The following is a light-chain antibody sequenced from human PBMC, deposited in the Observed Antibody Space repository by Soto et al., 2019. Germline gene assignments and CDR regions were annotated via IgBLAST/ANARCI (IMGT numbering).Light chain of an antibody. CDR1: QSVSSSF. CDR3: QQYGSSRTWT. CDR2: GAS. J-gene: IGKJ1*01. Sequence: EIVLTQSPGTLSLSQVERATLSFRASQSVSSSFLAWYQQKPGQAPRLLIYGASSRATGIPDRFSGSGSGTDFTLTISRLEPEDFAVYYCQQYGSSRTWTFGQGTKVDI. V-gene: IGKV3-20*01.